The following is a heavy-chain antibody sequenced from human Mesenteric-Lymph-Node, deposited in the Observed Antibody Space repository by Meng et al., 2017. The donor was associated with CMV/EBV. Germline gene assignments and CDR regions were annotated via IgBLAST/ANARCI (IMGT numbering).Heavy chain of an antibody. Sequence: LRLSCDISGDSVSSNSAAWNWIRQSPSRGLEWLGRTYYRSKWYNDYADSVKSRITINPDTSKNQFSLQLNSVTPEDTAVYYCARVEEYSGYDGYFDYWGQGTLVTVSS. CDR2: TYYRSKWYN. V-gene: IGHV6-1*01. J-gene: IGHJ4*02. D-gene: IGHD5-12*01. CDR1: GDSVSSNSAA. CDR3: ARVEEYSGYDGYFDY.